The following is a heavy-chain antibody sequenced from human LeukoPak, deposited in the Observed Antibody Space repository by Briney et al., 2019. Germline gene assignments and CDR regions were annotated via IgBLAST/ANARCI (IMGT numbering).Heavy chain of an antibody. Sequence: SETLSLTCTVSGGSISSYYWSWIRQPPGKGLEWIGCIYYSGSTNYNPSLKSRVTISVDTSKNQFSLKLSSVTAADTAVYYCARHTLYSSSWSLDYWGQGTLVTVSS. CDR3: ARHTLYSSSWSLDY. CDR1: GGSISSYY. V-gene: IGHV4-59*08. D-gene: IGHD6-13*01. J-gene: IGHJ4*02. CDR2: IYYSGST.